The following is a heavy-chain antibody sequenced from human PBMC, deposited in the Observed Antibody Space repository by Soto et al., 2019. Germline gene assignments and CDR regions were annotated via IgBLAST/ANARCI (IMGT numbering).Heavy chain of an antibody. J-gene: IGHJ4*02. CDR1: GYTLTDIS. Sequence: ASGKLSCKDSGYTLTDISMHWVRQAPEKGLEWMGGFDPEDGETIYAQKFQGRVTMTEDTSTGTAYRELSSLSSEATAVSYCARQGDCSSTSCYYVDNWGQGTPVTVSS. CDR3: ARQGDCSSTSCYYVDN. V-gene: IGHV1-24*01. D-gene: IGHD2-2*01. CDR2: FDPEDGET.